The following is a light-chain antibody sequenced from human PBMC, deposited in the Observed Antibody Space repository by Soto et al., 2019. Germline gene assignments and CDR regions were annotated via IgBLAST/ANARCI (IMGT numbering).Light chain of an antibody. V-gene: IGLV2-14*01. CDR2: DVS. CDR3: CSCSISSTLNV. CDR1: SGDVGGYDF. Sequence: QSVLTQPASVSGSPEQSITISCTGASGDVGGYDFVSWYQQQPGKAPKLIIYDVSNRPSGVSNRFSGSKSGNTASLTISGLQAEDDADYYCCSCSISSTLNVFGTGTKVTVL. J-gene: IGLJ1*01.